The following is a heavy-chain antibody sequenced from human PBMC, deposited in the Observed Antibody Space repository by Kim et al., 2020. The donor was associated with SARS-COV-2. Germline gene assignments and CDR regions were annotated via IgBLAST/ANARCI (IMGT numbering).Heavy chain of an antibody. Sequence: GGSLRLSCAASGFTFSNAWMSWVRQAPGKGLEWVGRIKSKTDGGTTDYAAPVKGRFTISRDDSKNTLYLQMNSLKTEDTAVYYCTTVLGSAEYYFDYWGQGTLVTVSS. CDR1: GFTFSNAW. J-gene: IGHJ4*02. CDR2: IKSKTDGGTT. D-gene: IGHD3-16*01. CDR3: TTVLGSAEYYFDY. V-gene: IGHV3-15*01.